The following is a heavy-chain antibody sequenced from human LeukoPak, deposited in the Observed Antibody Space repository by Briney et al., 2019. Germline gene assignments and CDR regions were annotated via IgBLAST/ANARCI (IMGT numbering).Heavy chain of an antibody. D-gene: IGHD5-12*01. Sequence: SETLSLTCAVYGGSFSGYYWSWIRQPPGKGLEWIGEINHSGSTNYNPSLKSRVTLSVDPSENQFSLKPSSVTAADTAVYYCARGPIVATTNTPFDYWGQGTLVTVSS. CDR1: GGSFSGYY. J-gene: IGHJ4*02. V-gene: IGHV4-34*01. CDR2: INHSGST. CDR3: ARGPIVATTNTPFDY.